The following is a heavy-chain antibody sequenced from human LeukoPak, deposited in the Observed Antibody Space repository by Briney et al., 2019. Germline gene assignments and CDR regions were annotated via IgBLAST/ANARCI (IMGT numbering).Heavy chain of an antibody. V-gene: IGHV3-48*01. CDR3: AQDSTSAFRNAFDI. CDR1: GFTFSSYS. Sequence: GGSLRLSCAASGFTFSSYSMNWVRQAPGKGLEWVSYISSSSSTIYYADSVKCRFTISRDNAKNSLYLQMNSLRAEDTAVYYCAQDSTSAFRNAFDIWGQGTMVTVSS. D-gene: IGHD2-2*01. CDR2: ISSSSSTI. J-gene: IGHJ3*02.